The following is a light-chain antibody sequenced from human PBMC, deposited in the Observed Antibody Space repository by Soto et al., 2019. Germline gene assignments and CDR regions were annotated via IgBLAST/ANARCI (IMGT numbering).Light chain of an antibody. Sequence: DVQMTQSPSTPSASVGDRVTITCRASETINYWVAWYQQKPGKAPKLLIFDVSTLESGVPSRFSGSGSGAEFTLTISSLQPDDFATYYCQQYYSWWTFGQGTKVEIK. CDR2: DVS. CDR3: QQYYSWWT. V-gene: IGKV1-5*01. J-gene: IGKJ1*01. CDR1: ETINYW.